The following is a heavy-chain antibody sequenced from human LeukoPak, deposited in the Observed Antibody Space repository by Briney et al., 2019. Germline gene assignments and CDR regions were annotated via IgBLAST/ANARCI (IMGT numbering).Heavy chain of an antibody. D-gene: IGHD5-24*01. J-gene: IGHJ4*02. Sequence: VASVTVSCTASGGTFSSYAISWVRQAPGQGLEWMGGIIPIFGTANYAQKFQGRVTITTDESTSTAYMELSSLRSEDTAVYYCVSSSKSEMATIRYFDYWGQGTLVTVSS. V-gene: IGHV1-69*05. CDR2: IIPIFGTA. CDR3: VSSSKSEMATIRYFDY. CDR1: GGTFSSYA.